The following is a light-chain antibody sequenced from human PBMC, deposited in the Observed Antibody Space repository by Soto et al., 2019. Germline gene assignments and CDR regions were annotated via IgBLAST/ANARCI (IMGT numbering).Light chain of an antibody. Sequence: EVVMTQSPATLSVSTGERATMSCRASQSVSSSLAWYQQKPGQAPRLLIYGASTRATGIPARFSGSGSGTEFTLTISSLQSEDFAVYSCQQYNNWPLTFGGGTNVE. CDR2: GAS. CDR1: QSVSSS. CDR3: QQYNNWPLT. J-gene: IGKJ4*01. V-gene: IGKV3-15*01.